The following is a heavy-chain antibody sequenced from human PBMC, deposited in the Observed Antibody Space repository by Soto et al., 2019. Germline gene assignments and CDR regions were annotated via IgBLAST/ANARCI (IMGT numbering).Heavy chain of an antibody. CDR3: ARKRSGTYYDILTGAKSPYSYSYYDTHV. CDR2: IIPIFGTA. V-gene: IGHV1-69*13. D-gene: IGHD3-9*01. J-gene: IGHJ6*02. Sequence: ASVKVSCKASGGTFSSYAISWVRQAPGQGLEWMGGIIPIFGTANYAQKFQGRVTITADESTSTAYMELSSLRSEDTAVYYCARKRSGTYYDILTGAKSPYSYSYYDTHVWGQGPPGTFSS. CDR1: GGTFSSYA.